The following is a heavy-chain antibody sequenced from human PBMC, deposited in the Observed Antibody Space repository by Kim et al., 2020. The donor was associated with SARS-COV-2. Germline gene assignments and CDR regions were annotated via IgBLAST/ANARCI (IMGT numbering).Heavy chain of an antibody. Sequence: GGSLRLSCVASGISISNYAMRWVRQAPGKGLAWVSDISGIGGSENYADSVKGRFTISRDNSKNTLYLQMHSLTAEDTAVYYCAQDQIAGTTWWFVTWGQGTLVIVSS. J-gene: IGHJ5*02. D-gene: IGHD1-7*01. CDR3: AQDQIAGTTWWFVT. CDR1: GISISNYA. CDR2: ISGIGGSE. V-gene: IGHV3-23*01.